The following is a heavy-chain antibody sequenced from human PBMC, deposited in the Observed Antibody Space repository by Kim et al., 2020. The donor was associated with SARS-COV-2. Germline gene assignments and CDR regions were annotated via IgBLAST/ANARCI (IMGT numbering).Heavy chain of an antibody. CDR2: ISWNSGSI. CDR1: GFTFDDYA. J-gene: IGHJ4*02. V-gene: IGHV3-9*01. D-gene: IGHD3-10*01. Sequence: GGSLRLSCAASGFTFDDYAMHWVRQAPGKGLEWVSGISWNSGSIGYADSVKGRFTISRDNAKNSLYLQMNSLRAEDTALYYCAKGGSGSYYKDWGQGTLV. CDR3: AKGGSGSYYKD.